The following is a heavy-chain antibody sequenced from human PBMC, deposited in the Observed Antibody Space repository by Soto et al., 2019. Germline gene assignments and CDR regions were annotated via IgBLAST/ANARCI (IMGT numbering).Heavy chain of an antibody. Sequence: SETLSLTCAVYGGSFSGYYWSWIRQPPGKGLEWIGEINHSGSTNYNPSLKSRVTISVDTSKNQFSLKLSSVTAADTAVYYCASVAARRFYYYYGMGVWGQGTTVTVSS. D-gene: IGHD6-6*01. J-gene: IGHJ6*02. V-gene: IGHV4-34*01. CDR3: ASVAARRFYYYYGMGV. CDR1: GGSFSGYY. CDR2: INHSGST.